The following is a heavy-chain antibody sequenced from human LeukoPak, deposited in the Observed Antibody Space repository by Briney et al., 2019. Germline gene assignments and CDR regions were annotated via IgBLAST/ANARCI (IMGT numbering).Heavy chain of an antibody. V-gene: IGHV1-18*01. CDR3: ARGDFWSGYYSPVGKPYYMDV. CDR1: GYTFTSYG. D-gene: IGHD3-3*01. J-gene: IGHJ6*03. Sequence: ASVKVSCKASGYTFTSYGISWVRQAPGQGLEWMGWISAYNGNTNYAQKFQGRVTMTRDTSISTAYMELSRLRSDDTAVYYCARGDFWSGYYSPVGKPYYMDVWGKGTTVTVSS. CDR2: ISAYNGNT.